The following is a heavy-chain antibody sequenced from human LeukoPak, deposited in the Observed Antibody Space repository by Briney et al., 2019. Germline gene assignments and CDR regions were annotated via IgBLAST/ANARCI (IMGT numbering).Heavy chain of an antibody. J-gene: IGHJ3*02. Sequence: GGSLRLSCAASGFTFDDYAMHWVRQAPGKGLEWVSGISWNSGSIGYADSVKGRFTISRDNAKNSLYLQMNSLRAEDTAVYYCAKVVGYPGAFDIWGQGTMVTVSS. V-gene: IGHV3-9*01. CDR1: GFTFDDYA. CDR3: AKVVGYPGAFDI. D-gene: IGHD2-15*01. CDR2: ISWNSGSI.